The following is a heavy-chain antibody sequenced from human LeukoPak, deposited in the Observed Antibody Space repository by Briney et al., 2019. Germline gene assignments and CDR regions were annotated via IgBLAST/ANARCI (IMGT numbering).Heavy chain of an antibody. CDR2: IVHSGST. CDR3: ARDLQWELPI. D-gene: IGHD1-26*01. V-gene: IGHV4-38-2*02. CDR1: GYSISSGYY. Sequence: SETLSLTCAASGYSISSGYYWGWIRQPPGKGLGWIGSIVHSGSTYYNPSLKSRVTISVDASKKQFSLKLTCVTAADTAVYYCARDLQWELPIWGQGTLVTVSS. J-gene: IGHJ4*02.